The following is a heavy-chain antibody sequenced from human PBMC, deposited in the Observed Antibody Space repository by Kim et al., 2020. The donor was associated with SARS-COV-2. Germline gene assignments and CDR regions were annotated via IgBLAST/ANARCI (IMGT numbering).Heavy chain of an antibody. V-gene: IGHV1-24*01. CDR1: GYTLTELS. D-gene: IGHD5-12*01. CDR3: ATGGYSGYAAEN. Sequence: ASVKVSCKVSGYTLTELSMHWVRQAPGKGLEWMGGFDPEDGETIYAQKFQGRVTMTADTSTDTAYMELSSLRSEDTAVYYCATGGYSGYAAENWGQGTLVTVSS. CDR2: FDPEDGET. J-gene: IGHJ4*02.